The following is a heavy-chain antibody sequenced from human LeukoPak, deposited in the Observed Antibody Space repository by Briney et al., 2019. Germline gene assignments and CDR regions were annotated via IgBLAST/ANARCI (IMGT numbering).Heavy chain of an antibody. CDR1: GGSFSGYY. CDR3: ARKNYVLRYFDWLVGTYYFDY. D-gene: IGHD3-9*01. CDR2: INHSGST. V-gene: IGHV4-34*01. Sequence: PSETLSLTCAVYGGSFSGYYWSWIRQPPGKGLEWIGEINHSGSTNYNPSLKSRVTISVDTSKNQFSLKLSSVTAADTAVYYCARKNYVLRYFDWLVGTYYFDYWGQGTLVTVSS. J-gene: IGHJ4*02.